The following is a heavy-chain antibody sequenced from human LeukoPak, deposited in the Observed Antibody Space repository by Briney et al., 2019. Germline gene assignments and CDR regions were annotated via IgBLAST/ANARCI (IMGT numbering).Heavy chain of an antibody. CDR3: ASGYSYGPYYFDY. D-gene: IGHD5-18*01. J-gene: IGHJ4*02. V-gene: IGHV4-59*01. CDR2: IYYSGST. CDR1: GGSISSCY. Sequence: SETLSLTCTVSGGSISSCYWSWIRQPPGKGLEWIGYIYYSGSTNYNPSLKSRVTISVDTSKNQFSLKLSSVTAADTAVYYCASGYSYGPYYFDYWGQGTLVTVSS.